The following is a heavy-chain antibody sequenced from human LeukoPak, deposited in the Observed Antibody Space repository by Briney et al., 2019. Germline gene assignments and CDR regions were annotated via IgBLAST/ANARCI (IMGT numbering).Heavy chain of an antibody. CDR3: ANLELNGWRILDY. CDR1: GFTFSSYA. Sequence: GGSLRLSCAASGFTFSSYAMSWVRQAPGKGLEWVSGISGSGGSTYYADSVRGRFAISRDNSKNTLYLQMNSLRAEDTAVYYCANLELNGWRILDYWGQGTLVTVSS. D-gene: IGHD1-26*01. CDR2: ISGSGGST. V-gene: IGHV3-23*01. J-gene: IGHJ4*02.